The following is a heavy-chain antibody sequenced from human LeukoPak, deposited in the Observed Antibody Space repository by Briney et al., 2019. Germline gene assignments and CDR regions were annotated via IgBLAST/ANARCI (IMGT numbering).Heavy chain of an antibody. Sequence: PGGSLRLSCAASGFTFSSYGMHWVRQAPGKGLEWVAFIRYDGSNKYYADSVKGRFTISRDNSKNTMYLQMNSLRAEDTAVYYCAKSERVHDAFDIWGQGTMVTVSS. J-gene: IGHJ3*02. CDR1: GFTFSSYG. CDR3: AKSERVHDAFDI. CDR2: IRYDGSNK. D-gene: IGHD3-10*01. V-gene: IGHV3-30*02.